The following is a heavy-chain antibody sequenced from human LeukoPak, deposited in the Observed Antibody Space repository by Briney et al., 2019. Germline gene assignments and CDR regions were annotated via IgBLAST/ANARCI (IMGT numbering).Heavy chain of an antibody. J-gene: IGHJ4*02. Sequence: PSETLSLTCAVSGGSISSGGYSWSWIRQSPGKGLEWIGYVYHSGSTYYNPSLKSRVTISEDRSKNQFSLKLSSVTAADTAVYYCARATGIVAAGLDYWGQGTLVTVSS. CDR1: GGSISSGGYS. CDR2: VYHSGST. CDR3: ARATGIVAAGLDY. D-gene: IGHD6-13*01. V-gene: IGHV4-30-2*06.